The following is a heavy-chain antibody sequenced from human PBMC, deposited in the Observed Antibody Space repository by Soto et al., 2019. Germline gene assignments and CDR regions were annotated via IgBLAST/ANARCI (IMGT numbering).Heavy chain of an antibody. Sequence: GGSLRLSCAASGFTFDDYTMHWVRQAPGKGLEWVANIKQDGSEKYYVDSVKGRFTISRDSAKNSLYLQMNYLRAEDTAVYYCARGRTLLWFGEGRDYWGQGTLVTVSS. CDR3: ARGRTLLWFGEGRDY. CDR1: GFTFDDYT. J-gene: IGHJ4*02. CDR2: IKQDGSEK. D-gene: IGHD3-10*01. V-gene: IGHV3-7*01.